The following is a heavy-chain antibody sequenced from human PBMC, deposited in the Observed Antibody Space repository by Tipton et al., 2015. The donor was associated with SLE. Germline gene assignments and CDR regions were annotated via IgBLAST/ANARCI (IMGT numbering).Heavy chain of an antibody. CDR3: ASAVVVNNDWYFDL. D-gene: IGHD3-22*01. J-gene: IGHJ2*01. CDR2: IYHSGST. V-gene: IGHV4-38-2*01. CDR1: GYSISSGYY. Sequence: LRLSCAVSGYSISSGYYWGWIRQPPGKGLEWIGSIYHSGSTYYNPSLKSRVTISVDTSKNQFSLKLISVTAADTAVYYCASAVVVNNDWYFDLWGRGTLVTVSS.